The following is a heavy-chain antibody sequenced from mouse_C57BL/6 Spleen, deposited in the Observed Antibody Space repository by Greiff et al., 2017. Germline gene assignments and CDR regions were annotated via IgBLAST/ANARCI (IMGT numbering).Heavy chain of an antibody. J-gene: IGHJ4*01. Sequence: VQLQQSVAELVRPGASVKLSCTASGFNIKNTYMHWVKQRPEQGLEWIGRIDPANGNTKYAPKFQGKATITADTSSNTAYLQLSSLTSEDTAIYYCAQSLYYYGSSFEGYAMDYWGQGTSVTVSS. CDR1: GFNIKNTY. V-gene: IGHV14-3*01. CDR3: AQSLYYYGSSFEGYAMDY. D-gene: IGHD1-1*01. CDR2: IDPANGNT.